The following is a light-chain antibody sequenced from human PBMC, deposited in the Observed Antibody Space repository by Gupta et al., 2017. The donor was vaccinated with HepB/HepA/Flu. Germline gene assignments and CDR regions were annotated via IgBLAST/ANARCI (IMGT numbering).Light chain of an antibody. CDR3: AAWDDSLNVV. V-gene: IGLV1-44*01. Sequence: SLLTPPPSASGPPGQRPTIACSGSSSNIRSNPVNWYQQLPGTAPKLISYSNEQRPAGAADRFGGSKSGTAASLAISGLESEDEADYYCAAWDDSLNVVFGGGTKLTVL. CDR2: SNE. CDR1: SSNIRSNP. J-gene: IGLJ2*01.